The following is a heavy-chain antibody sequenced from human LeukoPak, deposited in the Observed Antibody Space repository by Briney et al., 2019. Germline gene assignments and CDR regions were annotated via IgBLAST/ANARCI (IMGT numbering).Heavy chain of an antibody. V-gene: IGHV4-34*01. CDR1: GGSFSGYY. Sequence: SETLSLTCAVYGGSFSGYYWSWIRQPPGKGLEWIGEISHSGSTNYNPSLKSRVTISVDTSKNQFSLKLSSVTAADTAVYYCARSTITIFGVVIQFDYWGQGTLVTVSS. D-gene: IGHD3-3*01. CDR3: ARSTITIFGVVIQFDY. J-gene: IGHJ4*02. CDR2: ISHSGST.